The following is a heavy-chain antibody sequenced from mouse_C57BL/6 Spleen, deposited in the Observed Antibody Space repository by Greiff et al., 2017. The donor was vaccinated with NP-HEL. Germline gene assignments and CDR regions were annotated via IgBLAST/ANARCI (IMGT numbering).Heavy chain of an antibody. J-gene: IGHJ4*01. CDR1: CSTFTSYW. CDR2: LDPSDSYP. CDR3: ARWLLRAMDY. D-gene: IGHD2-3*01. Sequence: VQLQQPGAELVMPGASVKLSCKASCSTFTSYWLHLVTQRPGQGLEWIGALDPSDSYPNYNQKFKCTSTLTVDKSSSTAYMQRSSLTSEDSAVYYGARWLLRAMDYWGQGTSVTVSS. V-gene: IGHV1-69*01.